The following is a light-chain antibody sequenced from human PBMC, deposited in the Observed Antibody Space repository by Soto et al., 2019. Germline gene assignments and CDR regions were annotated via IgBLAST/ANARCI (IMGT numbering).Light chain of an antibody. CDR3: YSYAGENLYV. V-gene: IGLV2-23*01. Sequence: QSVLTHPASVSASPGQSFTIPCTGTSSDVGSYNLVSWFQQHPGKVPKLLIYEGTKRPSGLSGRFSGSKSGTTASLTISGLQAEDEAHYYCYSYAGENLYVFGTGTKVTVL. CDR2: EGT. J-gene: IGLJ1*01. CDR1: SSDVGSYNL.